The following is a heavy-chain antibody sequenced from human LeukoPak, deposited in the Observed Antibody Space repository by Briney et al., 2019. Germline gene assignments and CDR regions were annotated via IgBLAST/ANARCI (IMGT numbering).Heavy chain of an antibody. J-gene: IGHJ4*02. CDR1: GGSINSHY. V-gene: IGHV4-4*07. CDR2: IYSSGYT. Sequence: SETLSLTCTVSGGSINSHYRNWIRKPAGKGLEWIGRIYSSGYTNSNPSPKNRISMSVDTSRNQLSLSLTSLTAADTAVYYCARGEHFADYWGQGTLVTVSS. CDR3: ARGEHFADY. D-gene: IGHD1/OR15-1a*01.